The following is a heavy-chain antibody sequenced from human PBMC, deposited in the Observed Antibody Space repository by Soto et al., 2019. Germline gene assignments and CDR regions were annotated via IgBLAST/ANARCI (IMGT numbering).Heavy chain of an antibody. CDR3: AEGGNFDY. CDR2: ISYDGSNK. V-gene: IGHV3-30*03. D-gene: IGHD3-16*01. Sequence: QVQLVESGGGVVQPGRSLRLSCAASGFTFSSYGMHWVRQAPGKGLEWVAVISYDGSNKYYADSVKGRFIISRDNSKNTLYLQMNSLRAEDTAVYYCAEGGNFDYSGQGTLVTVSS. J-gene: IGHJ4*02. CDR1: GFTFSSYG.